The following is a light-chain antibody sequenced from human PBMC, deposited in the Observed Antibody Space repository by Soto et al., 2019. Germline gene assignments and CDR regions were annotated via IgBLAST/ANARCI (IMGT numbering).Light chain of an antibody. Sequence: QSALTQPASVSGSPGQSITISCTGTSSDVGGYNYVSWYQQHPGKAPKLMIYDVSNRPSGVSNRFSGSKYGNTASLTISGRQAEDEEDYYCSSYTSSSAPYVLGTGTKLTVL. J-gene: IGLJ1*01. CDR2: DVS. CDR1: SSDVGGYNY. V-gene: IGLV2-14*01. CDR3: SSYTSSSAPYV.